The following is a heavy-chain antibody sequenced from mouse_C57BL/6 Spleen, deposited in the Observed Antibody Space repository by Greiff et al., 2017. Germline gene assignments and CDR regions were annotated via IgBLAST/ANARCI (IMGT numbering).Heavy chain of an antibody. D-gene: IGHD1-1*01. J-gene: IGHJ3*01. CDR1: GYTFTSYW. V-gene: IGHV1-55*01. CDR3: ARGDLFYYYGSSQAY. CDR2: IYPGSGST. Sequence: QVQLQQPGAELVKPGASVKMSCTASGYTFTSYWITWVKQRPGQGLEWIGDIYPGSGSTNYNEKFKSKATLTVDTSSSTAYMQLSSLTSEDSAVYYCARGDLFYYYGSSQAYWGQGTLVTVSA.